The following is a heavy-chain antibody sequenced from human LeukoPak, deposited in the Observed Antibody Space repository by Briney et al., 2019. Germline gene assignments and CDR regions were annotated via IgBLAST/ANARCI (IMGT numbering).Heavy chain of an antibody. V-gene: IGHV4-30-4*08. J-gene: IGHJ5*02. CDR1: GGSISSYY. Sequence: SETLSLTCTVSGGSISSYYWSWIRQPPGKGLEWIGYIYYSGSTYYNPSLKSRVTISVDTSKNQFSLKLSSVTAADTAVYYCARVEQFEFDPWGQGTLVTVSS. CDR2: IYYSGST. CDR3: ARVEQFEFDP. D-gene: IGHD1/OR15-1a*01.